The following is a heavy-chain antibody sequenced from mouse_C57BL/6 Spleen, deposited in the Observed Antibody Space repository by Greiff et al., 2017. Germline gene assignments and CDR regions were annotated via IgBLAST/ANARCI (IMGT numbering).Heavy chain of an antibody. CDR2: ISNKANGYTT. CDR3: ASSYGNYVGYYAMDY. CDR1: GFTFPDSY. Sequence: EVMLVESGGGLVQPGGSLSLSCAASGFTFPDSYMSWVRQPPGTALEWLGFISNKANGYTTESSASVKGRFTISRDNSQSILYLQMNALRAEDSATYYWASSYGNYVGYYAMDYWGQGTSVTVSS. D-gene: IGHD2-1*01. J-gene: IGHJ4*01. V-gene: IGHV7-3*01.